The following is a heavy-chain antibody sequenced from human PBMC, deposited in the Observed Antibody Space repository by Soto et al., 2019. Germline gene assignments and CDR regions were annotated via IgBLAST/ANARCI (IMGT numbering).Heavy chain of an antibody. D-gene: IGHD3-22*01. CDR1: GYTFTSYD. CDR3: ARTNYYDTSGHPNWFDP. J-gene: IGHJ5*02. CDR2: MNPNSGNT. V-gene: IGHV1-8*01. Sequence: GASVKVSCKASGYTFTSYDINWVRQATGQGLEWMGWMNPNSGNTGYAQKFQGRFTMTRNTSISTAYMELSSLRSEDTAVYYCARTNYYDTSGHPNWFDPWGQGTLVTAPQ.